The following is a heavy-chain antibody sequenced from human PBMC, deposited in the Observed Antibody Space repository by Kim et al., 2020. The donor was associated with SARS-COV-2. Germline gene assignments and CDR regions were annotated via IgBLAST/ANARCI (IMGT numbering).Heavy chain of an antibody. Sequence: YAQKLQGTVTMTTNTSTSTADLELRSLRSDDTAVYYCARSVGSGAGDLFDCWGQGTLVTVSS. J-gene: IGHJ4*02. D-gene: IGHD6-25*01. CDR3: ARSVGSGAGDLFDC. V-gene: IGHV1-18*01.